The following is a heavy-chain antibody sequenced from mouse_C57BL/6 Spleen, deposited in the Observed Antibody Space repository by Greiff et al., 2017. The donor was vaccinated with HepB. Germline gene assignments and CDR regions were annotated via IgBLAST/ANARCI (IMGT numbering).Heavy chain of an antibody. J-gene: IGHJ2*01. V-gene: IGHV1-76*01. CDR1: GYTFTDYY. Sequence: VQLQQSGAELVRPGASVKLSCKASGYTFTDYYINWVKQRPGQGLEWIARIYPGSGNTYYNEKFKGKATLTAEKSSSTAYMQLSSLTSEDSAVYFCAREGDYSNGGYGGQGTTLTVSS. CDR3: AREGDYSNGGY. CDR2: IYPGSGNT. D-gene: IGHD2-5*01.